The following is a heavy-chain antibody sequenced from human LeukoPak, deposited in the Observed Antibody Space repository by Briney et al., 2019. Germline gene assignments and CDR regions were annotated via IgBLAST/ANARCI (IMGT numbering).Heavy chain of an antibody. J-gene: IGHJ4*02. CDR3: ARTVRADY. Sequence: GGSLRLSCAASGFTFSSYEMNWVRQAPGKGLEWVSVISGSDSNTYYADSVKGRFTISRDNSKDTVYLQMNSLSAEDTAVYYCARTVRADYWGQGTLVTVSS. CDR2: ISGSDSNT. CDR1: GFTFSSYE. D-gene: IGHD4-11*01. V-gene: IGHV3-23*01.